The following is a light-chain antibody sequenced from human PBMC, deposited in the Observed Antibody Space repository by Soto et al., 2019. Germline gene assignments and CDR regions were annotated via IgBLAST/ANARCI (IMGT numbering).Light chain of an antibody. V-gene: IGLV1-40*01. J-gene: IGLJ1*01. Sequence: QSVLTQPPSVSGAPGQRVTISCTGKNSNIGAGYDVHWYQHLPGKAPKLLIYDNTKRPSGVPDRFSGSISGTSASLAITGLQPEDEDDYYCQSYDSSLSVLYVFGTGTKLTVL. CDR2: DNT. CDR3: QSYDSSLSVLYV. CDR1: NSNIGAGYD.